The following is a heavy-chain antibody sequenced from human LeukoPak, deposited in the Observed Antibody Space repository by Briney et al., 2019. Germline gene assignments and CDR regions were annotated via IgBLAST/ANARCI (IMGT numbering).Heavy chain of an antibody. D-gene: IGHD6-13*01. CDR2: IKQDGSEK. CDR3: AKVQQQLVLPPYYYYYMDV. V-gene: IGHV3-7*01. CDR1: GFTFSSYW. J-gene: IGHJ6*03. Sequence: GGSLRLSCAASGFTFSSYWMSWVRQAPGKGLEWVANIKQDGSEKYYVDSVKGRFTISRDNAKNSLYPQMNSLRAEDTAVYYCAKVQQQLVLPPYYYYYMDVWGKGTTVTVSS.